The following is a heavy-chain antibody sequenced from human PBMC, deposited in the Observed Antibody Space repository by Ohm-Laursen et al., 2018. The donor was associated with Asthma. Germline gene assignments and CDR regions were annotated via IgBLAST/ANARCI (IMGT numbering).Heavy chain of an antibody. CDR2: ISWNSGGI. CDR1: GFTFEDYA. D-gene: IGHD3-10*01. J-gene: IGHJ6*02. V-gene: IGHV3-9*01. CDR3: AKDVKAYYGSGSYYAYHGMDV. Sequence: SLRLSCAASGFTFEDYAMHWVRQAPGKGLEWVSGISWNSGGIGYADSVKGRFTISRDNAKNSLYLQMDSLGPEDTALYYCAKDVKAYYGSGSYYAYHGMDVWGLGTTATVSS.